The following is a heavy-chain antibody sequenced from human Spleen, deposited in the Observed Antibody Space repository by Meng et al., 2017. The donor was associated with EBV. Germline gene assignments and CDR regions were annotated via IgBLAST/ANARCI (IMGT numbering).Heavy chain of an antibody. J-gene: IGHJ4*02. Sequence: GEPLLMRCGSLSLSGPTSKFTLSNYWMHWVRQVPGRGLLWVSRINEAGTITNYADSVRGRFTISRDNAKNTLYLQMNSLRAEDTAVYFCSRDLAGSDDYWGQGTLVTVSS. D-gene: IGHD3-16*01. V-gene: IGHV3-74*01. CDR2: INEAGTIT. CDR3: SRDLAGSDDY. CDR1: KFTLSNYW.